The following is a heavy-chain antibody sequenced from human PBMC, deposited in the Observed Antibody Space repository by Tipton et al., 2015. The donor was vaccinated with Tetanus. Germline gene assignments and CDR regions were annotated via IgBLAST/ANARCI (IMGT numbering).Heavy chain of an antibody. CDR1: GVSMIDSY. CDR3: ARHPPPYYYGSGSYLDY. CDR2: IYSSGTT. J-gene: IGHJ4*02. V-gene: IGHV4-4*07. D-gene: IGHD3-10*01. Sequence: TLSLTCTVSGVSMIDSYWNWIRQPAGKGLEWIGRIYSSGTTNYDPSLRGRVAMSIDTSKNRFSLKLDSVTAADTAVYFCARHPPPYYYGSGSYLDYWGQGTPVTVSS.